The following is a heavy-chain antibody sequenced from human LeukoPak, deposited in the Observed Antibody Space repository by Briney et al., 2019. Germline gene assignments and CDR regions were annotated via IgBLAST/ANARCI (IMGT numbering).Heavy chain of an antibody. CDR1: EFTFSDYG. CDR3: ARRPFGADY. CDR2: IKDDGTEK. Sequence: GGSLRLSCAASEFTFSDYGMHWVRQAPGKGLQWVANIKDDGTEKYYVDSVKGRFTISRDNAKNSVYLQMNSLRVEDTAVYYCARRPFGADYWGQGTLVTVSS. D-gene: IGHD3-10*01. V-gene: IGHV3-7*01. J-gene: IGHJ4*02.